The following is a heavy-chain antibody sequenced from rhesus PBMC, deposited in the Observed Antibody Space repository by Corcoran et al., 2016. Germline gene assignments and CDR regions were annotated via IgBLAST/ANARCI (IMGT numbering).Heavy chain of an antibody. Sequence: EVQLVETGGGLVQPGGSLKLSCAASGFTFSSYGMSWVRQAPGKGLEWVSAINSGGGSTYSADSVKGRFTISRDNSKNTLSLQMNSLRAEDTAVYYCAKGWDTVTTIDYWGQGVLVTVSS. CDR1: GFTFSSYG. V-gene: IGHV3S5*01. CDR3: AKGWDTVTTIDY. D-gene: IGHD4-23*01. CDR2: INSGGGST. J-gene: IGHJ4*01.